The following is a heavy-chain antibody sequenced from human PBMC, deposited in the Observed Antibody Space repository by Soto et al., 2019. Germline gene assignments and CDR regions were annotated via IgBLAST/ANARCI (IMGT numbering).Heavy chain of an antibody. CDR1: GFTFSSYA. Sequence: EVQLLESGGGLVQPGGSLRLSCAASGFTFSSYAMSWVRQAPGKGLEWVSAISGSGASTYYANSVKGRFTISRDNSKNMLYLQRNGPRAEDTAVYDCAKVLGSSGWVYWYFDLWGRGTLVTVSS. CDR2: ISGSGAST. CDR3: AKVLGSSGWVYWYFDL. D-gene: IGHD6-19*01. V-gene: IGHV3-23*01. J-gene: IGHJ2*01.